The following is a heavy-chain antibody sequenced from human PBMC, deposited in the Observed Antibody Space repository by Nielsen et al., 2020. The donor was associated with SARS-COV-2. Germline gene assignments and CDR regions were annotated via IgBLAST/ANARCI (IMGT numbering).Heavy chain of an antibody. CDR1: GFTFSGYD. J-gene: IGHJ4*02. D-gene: IGHD3-9*01. V-gene: IGHV3-21*01. Sequence: GGSLRLSCAASGFTFSGYDMNWVRQAPGQGLEWVASISGTTTYIYYADSLKGRFTTSRDNVNNLLFLQMNSLRAEDTALYYCARGLQYFEAYYFDYWGQGTLVTVSS. CDR3: ARGLQYFEAYYFDY. CDR2: ISGTTTYI.